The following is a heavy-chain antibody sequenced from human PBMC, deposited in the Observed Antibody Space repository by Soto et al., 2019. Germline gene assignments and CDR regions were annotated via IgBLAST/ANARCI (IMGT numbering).Heavy chain of an antibody. CDR3: AKAYSNSWPNDWFDP. D-gene: IGHD6-13*01. J-gene: IGHJ5*02. CDR1: GFTFSSYA. CDR2: ITGSGAGS. V-gene: IGHV3-23*01. Sequence: EVQLLESGGGWLQPGGSLRLSCAASGFTFSSYAMNWVRQAPGKGLEWVSGITGSGAGSYYSDSVKGRFTISRDNSKNTLYLQMTSLRAEDMAVYYCAKAYSNSWPNDWFDPWGQGTLVTVSS.